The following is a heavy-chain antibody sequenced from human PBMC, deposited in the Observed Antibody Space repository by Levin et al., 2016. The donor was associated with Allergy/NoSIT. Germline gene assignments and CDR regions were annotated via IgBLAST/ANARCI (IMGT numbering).Heavy chain of an antibody. D-gene: IGHD6-19*01. CDR1: GFTFDEYA. V-gene: IGHV3-9*01. CDR3: VKDTTVPVAGTEYFQY. Sequence: GGSLRLSCTASGFTFDEYAMHWVRQVSGKGLEWVSGISRDSGDIAYADSVRGRFTISRDNAKNSLYLQMNSLRHEDTALYYCVKDTTVPVAGTEYFQYWGQGTLVTVSS. J-gene: IGHJ1*01. CDR2: ISRDSGDI.